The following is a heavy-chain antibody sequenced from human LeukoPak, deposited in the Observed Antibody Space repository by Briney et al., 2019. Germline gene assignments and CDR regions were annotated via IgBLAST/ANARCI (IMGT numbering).Heavy chain of an antibody. CDR3: AKESGADWAVAGTGYFDY. Sequence: GGSLRLSCAAFGFTFTSYWMSWVRQAPGKGLEWVAFIRYDGSNKYYADSVKGRFTISRDNSKNTLYLQMNSLRAEDTAVYYCAKESGADWAVAGTGYFDYWGQGTLVTVSS. D-gene: IGHD6-19*01. CDR2: IRYDGSNK. J-gene: IGHJ4*02. V-gene: IGHV3-30*02. CDR1: GFTFTSYW.